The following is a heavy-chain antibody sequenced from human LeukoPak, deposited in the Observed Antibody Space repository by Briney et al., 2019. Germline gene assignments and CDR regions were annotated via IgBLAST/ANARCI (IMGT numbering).Heavy chain of an antibody. CDR1: DDSISDYY. CDR3: TRGAGWLIDY. Sequence: SETLSLTCTVSDDSISDYYRGWIRQPPRKGLEWIGYFHSSGTSTYNPSLKSRVTISADTSKNQFSLKLNSLTTADTAVYYCTRGAGWLIDYWGQGILVTVSS. D-gene: IGHD3-16*01. CDR2: FHSSGTS. J-gene: IGHJ4*02. V-gene: IGHV4-59*01.